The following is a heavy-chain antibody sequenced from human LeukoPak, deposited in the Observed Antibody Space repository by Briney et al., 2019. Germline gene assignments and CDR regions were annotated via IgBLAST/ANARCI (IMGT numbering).Heavy chain of an antibody. CDR2: FDPEDGET. D-gene: IGHD3-10*01. J-gene: IGHJ4*02. CDR3: ATDLSSERIFDY. CDR1: GYTLTELS. Sequence: ASVKVSCKVSGYTLTELSMHWVRQAPGKGLEWMGGFDPEDGETIYAQKFQGRVTMTEDTSTDTAYMELSSLRSEDTAVHYCATDLSSERIFDYWGQGTLVTVSS. V-gene: IGHV1-24*01.